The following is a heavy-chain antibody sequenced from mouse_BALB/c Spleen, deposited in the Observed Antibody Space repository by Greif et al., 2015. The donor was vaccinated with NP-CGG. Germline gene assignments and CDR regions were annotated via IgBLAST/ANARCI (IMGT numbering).Heavy chain of an antibody. CDR3: ASRDYGPGGYFDY. D-gene: IGHD1-1*02. CDR1: GFTFSSYA. J-gene: IGHJ2*01. CDR2: ISSGGSYT. Sequence: EVKLVESGGGLVKPGGSLKLSCAASGFTFSSYAMSWVRQTPEKRLEWVATISSGGSYTYYPDSVKGRFTISRDNAKNTLYLRMSSLRSEDTAMYYCASRDYGPGGYFDYWGQGTTLTVSS. V-gene: IGHV5-9-3*01.